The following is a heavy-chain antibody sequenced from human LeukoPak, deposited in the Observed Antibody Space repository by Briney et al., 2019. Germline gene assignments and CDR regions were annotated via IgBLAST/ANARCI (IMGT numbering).Heavy chain of an antibody. CDR2: IWFDASNK. V-gene: IGHV3-33*01. Sequence: GGSLRLSCAASGFTFSSLGMHWVRQVPGKGLEWVATIWFDASNKYYADSIKGRFTISRDNSENTLYLQMNSLRAEDTAVYYCARLSGSYSDYWGQGTLVTVSS. CDR1: GFTFSSLG. J-gene: IGHJ4*02. CDR3: ARLSGSYSDY. D-gene: IGHD3-10*01.